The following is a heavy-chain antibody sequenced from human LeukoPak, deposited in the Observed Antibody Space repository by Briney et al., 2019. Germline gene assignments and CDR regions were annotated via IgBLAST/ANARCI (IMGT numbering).Heavy chain of an antibody. D-gene: IGHD2-2*01. Sequence: SETLSLTCTVSGGSISSSSYYWGWIRQPPGKGLEWIGSIYYSGSTYYNPSLKSRVTISVDTSKNQFSLKLSSVTAADTAVYYCAILTGCTTGFDYWGQGTLVTVSS. CDR3: AILTGCTTGFDY. J-gene: IGHJ4*02. CDR2: IYYSGST. V-gene: IGHV4-39*01. CDR1: GGSISSSSYY.